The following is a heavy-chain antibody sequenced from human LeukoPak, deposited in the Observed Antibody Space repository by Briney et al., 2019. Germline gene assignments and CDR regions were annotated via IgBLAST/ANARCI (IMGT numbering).Heavy chain of an antibody. CDR1: GFTFSSYA. Sequence: PGGSLRLSCAASGFTFSSYAMNWVRQAPGNGLEWVSGISGSGGSTYYADSVKGRFTISRDNSKNTLYLQMNSLRAEDTAVYYCAKDGYYDSRGYSAQHFDYWGQGTLVTVSS. J-gene: IGHJ4*02. V-gene: IGHV3-23*01. CDR3: AKDGYYDSRGYSAQHFDY. CDR2: ISGSGGST. D-gene: IGHD3-22*01.